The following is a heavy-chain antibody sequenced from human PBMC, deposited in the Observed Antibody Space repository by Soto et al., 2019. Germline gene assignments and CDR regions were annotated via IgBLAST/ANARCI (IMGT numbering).Heavy chain of an antibody. D-gene: IGHD3-10*01. J-gene: IGHJ4*01. V-gene: IGHV3-74*01. CDR2: ISNDDNSA. CDR1: GFRFSAYW. CDR3: VRDSARTFDY. Sequence: EVHLVESGGGLVRPGGALRLSCAASGFRFSAYWIHWVRQVPGKGLAWVSHISNDDNSATYAESVKGRFTISRDDAKNAVYLQMNSLRADDAAVYYCVRDSARTFDYWGRGTLVTVSS.